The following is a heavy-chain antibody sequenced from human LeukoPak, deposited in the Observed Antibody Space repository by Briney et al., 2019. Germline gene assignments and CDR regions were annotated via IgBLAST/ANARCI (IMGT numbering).Heavy chain of an antibody. D-gene: IGHD2-15*01. CDR3: ARTDIVVVVAATPERPRGWFDP. CDR1: GYTFTSYY. J-gene: IGHJ5*02. Sequence: ASVKVSCKASGYTFTSYYMHWVRQAPGQGLEWMGIINPSGGSTSYAQKFQGRVTMTTDTSTSTAYMELRSLRSDDTAVYYCARTDIVVVVAATPERPRGWFDPWGQGTLVTVSS. V-gene: IGHV1-46*01. CDR2: INPSGGST.